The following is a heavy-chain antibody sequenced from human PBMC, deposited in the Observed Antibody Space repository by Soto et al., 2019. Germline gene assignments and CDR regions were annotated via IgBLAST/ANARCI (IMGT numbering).Heavy chain of an antibody. Sequence: LRLSCSASGFTFSSYAMHWVRQAPGKGLEYVSAISSNGGSTYYADSVKGRFTISRDNSKNTLYLQMSSLRAEDTAVYYCVKGIAVAGTIDRDAFDIWGQGTMVTVSS. V-gene: IGHV3-64D*06. J-gene: IGHJ3*02. D-gene: IGHD6-19*01. CDR2: ISSNGGST. CDR1: GFTFSSYA. CDR3: VKGIAVAGTIDRDAFDI.